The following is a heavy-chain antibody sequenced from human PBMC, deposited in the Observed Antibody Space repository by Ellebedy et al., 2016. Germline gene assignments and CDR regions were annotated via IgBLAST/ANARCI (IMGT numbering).Heavy chain of an antibody. CDR2: IDWDDVK. V-gene: IGHV2-70*11. CDR3: ARSRIAVPAEDDY. Sequence: SGPTLVKPTQTLTLTCTFSGFSLNNAGMCVSWVRQPPGKALEWLARIDWDDVKYYSTSLRPRLTISRDTSENQVVLTMTNMAPVDTATYFCARSRIAVPAEDDYWGQGTLVTVSS. J-gene: IGHJ4*02. D-gene: IGHD6-19*01. CDR1: GFSLNNAGMC.